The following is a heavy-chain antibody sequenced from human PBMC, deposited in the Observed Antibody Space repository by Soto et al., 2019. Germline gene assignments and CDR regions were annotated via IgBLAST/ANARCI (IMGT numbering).Heavy chain of an antibody. CDR2: IYYSGST. CDR1: GSSISSSSYY. J-gene: IGHJ3*02. V-gene: IGHV4-39*01. Sequence: QLQLQESGPGLVKPSETLSLTCTVSGSSISSSSYYWGWIRQPPGNGLQWIGSIYYSGSTYYNPSLNSRVTISVDTSKTQFARRLSSVTAADTAVSYCARLMYSSGWVHYYGSDIWGQGTMVTVS. CDR3: ARLMYSSGWVHYYGSDI. D-gene: IGHD6-19*01.